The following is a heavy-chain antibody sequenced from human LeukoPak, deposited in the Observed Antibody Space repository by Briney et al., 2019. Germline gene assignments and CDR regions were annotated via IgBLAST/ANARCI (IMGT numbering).Heavy chain of an antibody. CDR3: ARPYYYDSRIDP. V-gene: IGHV4-30-4*01. CDR1: GGSISSGDYY. CDR2: MYYSVST. Sequence: PSQTLSLTCTVSGGSISSGDYYWSWIRQPPGKCLEWIAYMYYSVSTYYNPSLKRRVTMSADTSKNQLSLKLSSVTAADTAVYYCARPYYYDSRIDPWGQGILVTVSS. D-gene: IGHD3-22*01. J-gene: IGHJ5*02.